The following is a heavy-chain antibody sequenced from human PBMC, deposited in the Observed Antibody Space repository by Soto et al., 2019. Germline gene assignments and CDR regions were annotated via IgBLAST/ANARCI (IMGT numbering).Heavy chain of an antibody. D-gene: IGHD3-16*01. CDR2: IIPRFAIA. J-gene: IGHJ4*02. CDR3: ATLRGRAFDS. CDR1: GTSFSSYT. Sequence: QVQLVQSGAEVKKPGSSVKLSCKASGTSFSSYTVTWVRQAPGQGLEWMGRIIPRFAIANSAQKFQGRLAIAADNSSTTAFLEVNSLTSDDTAVYFWATLRGRAFDSWGQGTLVIVSS. V-gene: IGHV1-69*02.